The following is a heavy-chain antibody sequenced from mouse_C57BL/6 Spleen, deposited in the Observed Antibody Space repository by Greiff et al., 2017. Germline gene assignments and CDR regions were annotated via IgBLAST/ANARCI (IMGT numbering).Heavy chain of an antibody. CDR1: GYTFTSYW. V-gene: IGHV1-55*01. J-gene: IGHJ4*01. D-gene: IGHD2-4*01. CDR3: ARRGYYDYPRAMDY. CDR2: IYPGSGST. Sequence: QVQLQQPGAELVKPGASVKMSCKASGYTFTSYWITWVKQRPGQGLEWIGDIYPGSGSTNYNEKFKSKATLTVDTSSSTAYMQLSSLTSEDSAVYYCARRGYYDYPRAMDYWGQGTSVTVSS.